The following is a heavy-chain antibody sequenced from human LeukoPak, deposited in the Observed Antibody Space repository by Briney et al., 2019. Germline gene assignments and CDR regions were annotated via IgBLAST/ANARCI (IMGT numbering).Heavy chain of an antibody. Sequence: GGSLRLSCAASGFTFSSYAMSWVRQAPGKGLEWVSTIGGGGEYTYYADSVKGRFIISRDNSKNTFYLQMNSLRAEDTAVYYCAKVLSGSQDYWGQGTLVSVFS. CDR1: GFTFSSYA. CDR2: IGGGGEYT. V-gene: IGHV3-23*01. J-gene: IGHJ4*02. CDR3: AKVLSGSQDY. D-gene: IGHD1-26*01.